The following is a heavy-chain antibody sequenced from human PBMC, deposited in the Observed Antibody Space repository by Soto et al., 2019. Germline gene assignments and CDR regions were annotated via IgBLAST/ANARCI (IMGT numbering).Heavy chain of an antibody. V-gene: IGHV3-23*01. D-gene: IGHD3-3*01. CDR3: AKDFRPDGLYDLDY. CDR1: GFAFSIYA. J-gene: IGHJ4*02. CDR2: LIGSIGVT. Sequence: EVQLLESGGGLVQPGGSLRLSCATSGFAFSIYAMSWVRQAPGKGLEWVSTLIGSIGVTSYADSVNGRFTISRDNSKTTRYLQMNSLGADDTAVYYCAKDFRPDGLYDLDYWGPGPLVTVSS.